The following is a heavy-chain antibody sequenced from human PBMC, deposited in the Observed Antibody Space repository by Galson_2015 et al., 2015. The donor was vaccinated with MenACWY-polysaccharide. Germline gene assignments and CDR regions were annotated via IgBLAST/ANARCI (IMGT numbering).Heavy chain of an antibody. CDR3: TKAGAKDGSGSSCNFNWFDP. D-gene: IGHD2-15*01. V-gene: IGHV3-74*01. Sequence: SLRLSCAASGFTFSTYWMHWVRHVPGKGLVWVSRINADGSATGYADSVRGRFTISRDNAKNTLYLEMNSLRAEDTAVYYCTKAGAKDGSGSSCNFNWFDPWGQGTQLTVSS. CDR2: INADGSAT. CDR1: GFTFSTYW. J-gene: IGHJ5*02.